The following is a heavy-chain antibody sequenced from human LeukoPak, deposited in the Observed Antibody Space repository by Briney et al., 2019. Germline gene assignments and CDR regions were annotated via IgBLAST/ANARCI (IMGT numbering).Heavy chain of an antibody. CDR3: ARDRGWIQFED. CDR2: IIPSGSTT. V-gene: IGHV3-23*01. D-gene: IGHD5-24*01. Sequence: QPGGSLRLSCAASGFAFDIHGMNWVRQAPGKGLEWVSGIIPSGSTTYYADSVKGRFTISRDNSKNTVYLQINSLRDEDTAVYYCARDRGWIQFEDWGQGTLVTVSS. CDR1: GFAFDIHG. J-gene: IGHJ4*02.